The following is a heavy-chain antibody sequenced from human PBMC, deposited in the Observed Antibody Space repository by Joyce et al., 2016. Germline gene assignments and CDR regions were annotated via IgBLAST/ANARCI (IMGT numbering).Heavy chain of an antibody. Sequence: QVQLVESGGGVVQPGKSLRLSCAASGFTFSSYGMHWVRQAPVKGVDWVAAISHDGTNKNCADSVKGRFTISRDTAKSTLYLQMNSLKTEDTAVYFCAKDFVSEVAAIPTVILDYWGQGALVTVSS. D-gene: IGHD2-2*01. CDR3: AKDFVSEVAAIPTVILDY. V-gene: IGHV3-30*18. J-gene: IGHJ4*02. CDR1: GFTFSSYG. CDR2: ISHDGTNK.